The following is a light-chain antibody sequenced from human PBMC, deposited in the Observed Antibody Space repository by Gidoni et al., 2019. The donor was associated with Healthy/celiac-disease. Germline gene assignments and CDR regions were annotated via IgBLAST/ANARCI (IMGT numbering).Light chain of an antibody. V-gene: IGKV1-5*01. CDR1: QSISSW. J-gene: IGKJ1*01. CDR3: QQYNSYSWT. CDR2: DAS. Sequence: DIQMTQSPSTPSASVGDRVTITCRASQSISSWLAWYQQKPGKAPKLLIYDASSLESGVPSRFRGSGSGTEFTLTISSLQPDDFATYYCQQYNSYSWTFXQXTKVEIK.